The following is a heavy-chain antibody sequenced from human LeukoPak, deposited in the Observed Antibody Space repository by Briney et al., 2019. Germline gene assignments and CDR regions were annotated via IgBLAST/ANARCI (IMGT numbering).Heavy chain of an antibody. CDR1: GFTVSSNY. CDR3: ARMFDYGGLRGWFDP. CDR2: IYSGGST. Sequence: GRSLRLSCAASGFTVSSNYMSWVRQAPGKGLEWVSVIYSGGSTYYADSVKGRFTISRDNSKNTLYLQMNSLRAEDTAVYYCARMFDYGGLRGWFDPWGQGTLVTVSS. D-gene: IGHD4-23*01. J-gene: IGHJ5*02. V-gene: IGHV3-53*01.